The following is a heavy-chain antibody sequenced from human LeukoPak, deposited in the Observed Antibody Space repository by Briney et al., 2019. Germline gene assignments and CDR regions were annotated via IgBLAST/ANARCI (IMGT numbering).Heavy chain of an antibody. CDR2: MNPNSGNT. J-gene: IGHJ5*02. Sequence: ASVKVSCKASGYTFTGYYMHWVRQATGQGLEWMGWMNPNSGNTGYAQKFQGRVTMTRNTFISTAYMELSSLRSEDTAVYYCARSPPRQLFRNWFDPWGQGTLVTVSS. V-gene: IGHV1-8*02. CDR3: ARSPPRQLFRNWFDP. D-gene: IGHD3-10*01. CDR1: GYTFTGYY.